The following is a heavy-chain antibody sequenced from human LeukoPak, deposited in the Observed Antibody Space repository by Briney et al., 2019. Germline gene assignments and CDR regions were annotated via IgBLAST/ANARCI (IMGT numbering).Heavy chain of an antibody. Sequence: SQTLSLTCTVSGGSISSGDYYWRWIRQPPGKGLEWIGYIYYSGSTYYNPSLKSRVTISVDTSKNQFSLKLSSVTAADTAVYYCARGSGSYFFDYWGQGTLVTVSS. CDR2: IYYSGST. CDR3: ARGSGSYFFDY. D-gene: IGHD3-10*01. CDR1: GGSISSGDYY. V-gene: IGHV4-30-4*01. J-gene: IGHJ4*02.